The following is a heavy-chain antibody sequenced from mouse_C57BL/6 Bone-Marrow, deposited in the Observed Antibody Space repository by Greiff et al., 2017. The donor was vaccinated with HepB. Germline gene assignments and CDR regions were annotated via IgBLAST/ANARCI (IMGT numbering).Heavy chain of an antibody. D-gene: IGHD1-1*01. CDR1: GFNIKDYY. J-gene: IGHJ2*01. V-gene: IGHV14-1*01. Sequence: EVQRVESGAELVRPGASVKLSCTASGFNIKDYYMHWVKQRPEQGLEWIGRIDPEDGDTEYAPKFQGKATMTADTSSNTAYLQLSSLTSEDTAVYYCTTGGITTVVATENYFDYWGQGTTLTVSS. CDR2: IDPEDGDT. CDR3: TTGGITTVVATENYFDY.